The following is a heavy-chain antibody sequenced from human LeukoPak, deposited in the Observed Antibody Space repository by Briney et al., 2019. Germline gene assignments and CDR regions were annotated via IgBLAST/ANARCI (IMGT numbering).Heavy chain of an antibody. CDR1: GFTFSTYA. V-gene: IGHV3-30-3*01. D-gene: IGHD3-9*01. Sequence: GGSLRLSCAASGFTFSTYAMHWVRQAPGKGLEWVALMSYDGSSKYYADSVKGQFTISRDNSKNTLYLQMNSLRADDMALYYCARDPDWARPFDFWGQGTLVTVSS. CDR3: ARDPDWARPFDF. CDR2: MSYDGSSK. J-gene: IGHJ4*02.